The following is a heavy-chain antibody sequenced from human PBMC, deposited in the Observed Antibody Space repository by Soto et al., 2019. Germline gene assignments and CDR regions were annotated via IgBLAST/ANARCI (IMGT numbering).Heavy chain of an antibody. Sequence: QVQLVESGGGVVQPGRSLRLSCAASGFTFSSCALHWVRQAPGKGLEWVTIISYDGSTKYYADSVKGRFTISRDNSKNTLYLQMNSLRAEDTAMYYCAILTTVTTYWGQGTLVTVSS. CDR2: ISYDGSTK. V-gene: IGHV3-30-3*01. CDR3: AILTTVTTY. CDR1: GFTFSSCA. D-gene: IGHD4-17*01. J-gene: IGHJ4*02.